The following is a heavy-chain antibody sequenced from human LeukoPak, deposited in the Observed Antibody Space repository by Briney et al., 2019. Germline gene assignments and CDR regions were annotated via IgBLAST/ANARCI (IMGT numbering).Heavy chain of an antibody. V-gene: IGHV4-38-2*01. D-gene: IGHD3-16*02. CDR2: IYHSGST. CDR1: GYSISSGYY. CDR3: ARVDYDYVWGSYRYKGLDY. Sequence: SETLSLTCAVSGYSISSGYYWGWIRQPPGKGLEWIGSIYHSGSTYYNPSLKSRVTISVDTSKNQFSLKLSSVTAADTAVYYCARVDYDYVWGSYRYKGLDYWGQGTLVTVSS. J-gene: IGHJ4*02.